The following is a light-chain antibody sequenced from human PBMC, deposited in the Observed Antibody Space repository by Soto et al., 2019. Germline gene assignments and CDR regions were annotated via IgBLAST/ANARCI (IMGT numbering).Light chain of an antibody. V-gene: IGKV3-15*01. CDR1: QGVSSN. CDR2: GAS. CDR3: QQYNNWPPWT. Sequence: EIVMTQSPATLSVSPGERATLSCRASQGVSSNLAWYQQKPGQAPRLLIYGASTRATGIPARFSGSGSGTEFTLTISSRQSEDVAVYYCQQYNNWPPWTFGQGTKVEIK. J-gene: IGKJ1*01.